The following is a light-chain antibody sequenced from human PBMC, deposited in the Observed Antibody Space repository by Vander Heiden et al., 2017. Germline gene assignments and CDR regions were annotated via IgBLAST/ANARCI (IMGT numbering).Light chain of an antibody. J-gene: IGKJ1*01. CDR3: QQYNDYPWT. CDR2: RAS. Sequence: DIQMTQSPSTLSASVGDRVTLTCRASQSVNTWLAWYQQRPGKAPSLLIYRASTLESGVPSRFSGSGSGTEFTLTITSLQPDDFATYYCQQYNDYPWTFGQGTKVDIK. V-gene: IGKV1-5*03. CDR1: QSVNTW.